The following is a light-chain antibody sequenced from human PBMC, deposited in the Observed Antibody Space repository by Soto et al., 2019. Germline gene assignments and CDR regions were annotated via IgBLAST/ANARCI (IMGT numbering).Light chain of an antibody. CDR3: QQYNNWPPTWT. CDR1: QSVTSN. J-gene: IGKJ1*01. CDR2: GAS. V-gene: IGKV3-15*01. Sequence: EIVMTQSPATLSVSPGERATLSCRASQSVTSNLPWSQQNPGQAPRLLIYGASTRATGIPARFSGSGSGTEFTLTISSLQSEDFAVYYCQQYNNWPPTWTFGQGTKVEIK.